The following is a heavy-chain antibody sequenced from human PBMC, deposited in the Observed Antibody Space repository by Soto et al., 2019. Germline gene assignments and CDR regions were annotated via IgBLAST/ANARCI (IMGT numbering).Heavy chain of an antibody. CDR1: GGTFSSHA. CDR3: ARDVPLNYYDGTFSYYAMDV. D-gene: IGHD3-16*01. V-gene: IGHV1-69*13. J-gene: IGHJ6*02. CDR2: IIPFFKAT. Sequence: SVKVSCKASGGTFSSHAISWVRQAPGQGLEWMGGIIPFFKATSYAQKFQGRVTITADDSTSTAYMDLYSLRSEDTAVYYCARDVPLNYYDGTFSYYAMDVWGQGTTVTVSS.